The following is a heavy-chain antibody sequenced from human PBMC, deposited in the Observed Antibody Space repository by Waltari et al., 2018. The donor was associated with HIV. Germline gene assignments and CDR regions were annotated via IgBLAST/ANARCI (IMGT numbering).Heavy chain of an antibody. CDR3: VRAWGRLRDV. V-gene: IGHV3-74*01. D-gene: IGHD5-12*01. CDR1: GLTFRNFW. J-gene: IGHJ6*02. Sequence: EVKLVESGGGLVQPGESLRLSCAASGLTFRNFWMHWVRQAPGKWLEWVSRINGDGSSTTYADCVKGRFTISRDNAKSTLFLQMDSLRAEDTAVYYCVRAWGRLRDVWGQGTTVTVSS. CDR2: INGDGSST.